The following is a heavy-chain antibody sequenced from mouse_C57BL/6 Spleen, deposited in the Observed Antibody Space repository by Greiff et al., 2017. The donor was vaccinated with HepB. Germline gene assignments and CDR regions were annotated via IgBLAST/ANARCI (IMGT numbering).Heavy chain of an antibody. CDR3: ARSGDYTLYYFDY. Sequence: VQLQQPGAELVRPGSSVKLSCKASGYTFTSYWMDWVKQRPGQGLEWIGNIYPSDSETHYNQKFKDKATLTVDKSSSTAYMQLSSLTSEDSAVYYCARSGDYTLYYFDYWGQGTTLTVSS. V-gene: IGHV1-61*01. D-gene: IGHD2-12*01. J-gene: IGHJ2*01. CDR2: IYPSDSET. CDR1: GYTFTSYW.